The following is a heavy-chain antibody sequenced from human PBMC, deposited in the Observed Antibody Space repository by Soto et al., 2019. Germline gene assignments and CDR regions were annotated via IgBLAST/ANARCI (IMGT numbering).Heavy chain of an antibody. V-gene: IGHV4-31*03. CDR2: IYHTGKT. J-gene: IGHJ5*02. Sequence: PSETLSLTGTVSGDAIYTGGYYWTWIRQHPGKGLEWIGYIYHTGKTYYNPSLESRVTMSVDTSKNQFSLKLASVTAADTAVYYCERDGRSTAIWIDPWGQGTLVSVSS. CDR3: ERDGRSTAIWIDP. CDR1: GDAIYTGGYY. D-gene: IGHD2-2*01.